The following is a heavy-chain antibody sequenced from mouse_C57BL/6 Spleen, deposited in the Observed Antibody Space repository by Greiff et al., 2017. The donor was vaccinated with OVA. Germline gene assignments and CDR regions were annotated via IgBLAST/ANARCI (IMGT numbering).Heavy chain of an antibody. J-gene: IGHJ2*01. CDR1: GYTFTSYW. CDR2: IHPNSGST. CDR3: ARGIGSSFYFDY. V-gene: IGHV1-64*01. Sequence: QVQLQQSGAELVKPGASVKLSCKASGYTFTSYWMHWVKQRPGQGLEWIGMIHPNSGSTNYNEKFKSKATLTVDKSSSTAYMQLSSLTSEDSAVYYCARGIGSSFYFDYWGQGTTLTVSS. D-gene: IGHD1-1*01.